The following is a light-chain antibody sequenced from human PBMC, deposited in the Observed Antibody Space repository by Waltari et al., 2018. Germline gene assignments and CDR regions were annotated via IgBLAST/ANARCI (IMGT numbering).Light chain of an antibody. J-gene: IGLJ2*01. V-gene: IGLV2-8*01. CDR3: SSYAGRNNIVL. CDR1: SSDVGSYNY. Sequence: QSALTQPPSASGSPGQSVTISCTGTSSDVGSYNYVSWYQQHPGKAPKLMIYEVSKRPSGGPDRFSGSKSGNTASLTVSGLQAEDEADYYCSSYAGRNNIVLFGGGTKLTVL. CDR2: EVS.